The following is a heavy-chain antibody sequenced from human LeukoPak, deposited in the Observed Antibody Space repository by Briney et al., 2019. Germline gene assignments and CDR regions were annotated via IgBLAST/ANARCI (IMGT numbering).Heavy chain of an antibody. V-gene: IGHV1-3*01. Sequence: GASVKVSCKASGYTFTSYAMHWVRQAPGQRLEWMGWINAGNGNTKYSQKFQGRVTITRDTSASTAYMELSSLRSEDTAVYYCARVFLTGYYEFDYRGQGTLVTVSS. D-gene: IGHD3-9*01. CDR3: ARVFLTGYYEFDY. J-gene: IGHJ4*02. CDR1: GYTFTSYA. CDR2: INAGNGNT.